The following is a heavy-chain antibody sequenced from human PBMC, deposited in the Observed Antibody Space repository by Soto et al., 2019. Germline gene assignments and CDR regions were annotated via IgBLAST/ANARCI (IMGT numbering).Heavy chain of an antibody. Sequence: QVQLVQSGAEVKKPGASVKVSCKASGYTFTSYAMHWVRQAPGQRLEWMGWINAGNGNTKYSQKFQGRVPINRGTSASQGLQELSRLRFGGTAVYYRAGRNLPAAIFEGAGWFHPWGQGTLVTVSS. CDR2: INAGNGNT. V-gene: IGHV1-3*01. CDR3: AGRNLPAAIFEGAGWFHP. J-gene: IGHJ5*02. CDR1: GYTFTSYA. D-gene: IGHD3-3*01.